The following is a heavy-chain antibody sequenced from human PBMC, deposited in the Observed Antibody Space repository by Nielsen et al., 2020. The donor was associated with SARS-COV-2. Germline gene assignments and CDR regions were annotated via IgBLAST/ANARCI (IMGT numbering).Heavy chain of an antibody. CDR3: AAYSSGWSLGGGD. Sequence: SETLSLTCTVSGGSISSSPYYWGWMRQPPGKGLEWIVSIYQSGSTYYSPSLESRITISVDTSKNQFSLKLTSVTAADTAVYYCAAYSSGWSLGGGDWGQGTLVTVSS. D-gene: IGHD6-19*01. V-gene: IGHV4-39*07. CDR2: IYQSGST. J-gene: IGHJ4*02. CDR1: GGSISSSPYY.